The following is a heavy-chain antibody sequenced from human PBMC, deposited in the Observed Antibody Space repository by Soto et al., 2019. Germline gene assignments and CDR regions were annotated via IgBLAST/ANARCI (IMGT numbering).Heavy chain of an antibody. V-gene: IGHV3-23*01. Sequence: GGSLRLSCAASGFTFSSNAMSWVRRAPGQGLEWVSGITGSGGITDYADSVKGKLTISRDNSRNTLYLQMNYLRIEDNAVYFCAKHTTFYFDSSGPWYYLDSWGQGTMVTV. D-gene: IGHD3-22*01. CDR1: GFTFSSNA. CDR2: ITGSGGIT. J-gene: IGHJ4*02. CDR3: AKHTTFYFDSSGPWYYLDS.